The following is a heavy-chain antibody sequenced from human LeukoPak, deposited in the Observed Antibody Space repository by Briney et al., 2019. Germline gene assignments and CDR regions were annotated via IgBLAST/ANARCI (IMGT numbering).Heavy chain of an antibody. CDR1: GFSLTIGYF. Sequence: SSETLSLTCNVSGFSLTIGYFWGWIRQPPGQGLEWIGSIFHSGSTYFNPSLKSRVTMSVDTSKNQFSLQLPSVTAADTAMYYCARDSKSTADAFDIWGQGTMVTVSS. J-gene: IGHJ3*02. CDR3: ARDSKSTADAFDI. V-gene: IGHV4-38-2*02. CDR2: IFHSGST. D-gene: IGHD5/OR15-5a*01.